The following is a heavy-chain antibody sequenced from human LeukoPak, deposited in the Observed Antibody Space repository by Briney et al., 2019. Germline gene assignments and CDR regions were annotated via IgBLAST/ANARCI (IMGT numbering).Heavy chain of an antibody. CDR1: GYTFTGYY. D-gene: IGHD4-11*01. CDR2: SNPNSGGT. V-gene: IGHV1-2*02. Sequence: ASVKVSCKASGYTFTGYYMHWVRQAPGQGLEWRGWSNPNSGGTNYAQKFQGRVTMTRDTSISTAYMELSRLRSDDTAVYYCARDFARNYRFDAFDIWGQGTMVPVSS. CDR3: ARDFARNYRFDAFDI. J-gene: IGHJ3*02.